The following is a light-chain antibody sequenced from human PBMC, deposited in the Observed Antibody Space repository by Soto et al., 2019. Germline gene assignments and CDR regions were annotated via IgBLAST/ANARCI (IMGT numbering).Light chain of an antibody. J-gene: IGKJ4*01. Sequence: EVVLTQSPANLSLSPGESATLSCRASQSVSSHLAWYHQKPGQPPRLLLFDASSRAPGIPARFSGRGSGTDFTLTISSLEPEDFAIYYCQQRSNWPALTFGGGTRVDI. CDR1: QSVSSH. CDR2: DAS. CDR3: QQRSNWPALT. V-gene: IGKV3-11*01.